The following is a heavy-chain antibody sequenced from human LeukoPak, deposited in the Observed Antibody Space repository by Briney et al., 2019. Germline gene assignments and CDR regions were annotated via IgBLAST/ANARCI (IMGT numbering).Heavy chain of an antibody. CDR1: GYTFTGYY. CDR3: AKHLWGDLLSFGEGYYIGH. J-gene: IGHJ4*02. CDR2: INPNSGGT. D-gene: IGHD3-10*01. V-gene: IGHV1-2*02. Sequence: ASVKVSCKASGYTFTGYYMHWVRQAPGQGLEWMGWINPNSGGTNYAQKFQGRVTMTRDTSISTAYMELSRLRSDDTAVYFCAKHLWGDLLSFGEGYYIGHWGQGTRVTVSS.